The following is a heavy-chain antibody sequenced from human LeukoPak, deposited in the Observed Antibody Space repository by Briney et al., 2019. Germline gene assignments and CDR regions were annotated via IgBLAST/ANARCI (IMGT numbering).Heavy chain of an antibody. V-gene: IGHV1-69*04. CDR2: IIPILGIA. Sequence: GASVKVSCKASGGTFSSYAISWVRQAPGQGLEWMGRIIPILGIANYAQKFQGRVTMTRDTSTSTVYMELSSLRSEDTAVYYCARDQDFGVVTTAPYYYYGMDVWGQGTTVTVSS. D-gene: IGHD3-3*01. CDR1: GGTFSSYA. J-gene: IGHJ6*02. CDR3: ARDQDFGVVTTAPYYYYGMDV.